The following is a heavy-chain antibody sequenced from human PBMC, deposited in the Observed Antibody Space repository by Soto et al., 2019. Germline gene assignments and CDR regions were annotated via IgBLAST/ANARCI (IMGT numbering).Heavy chain of an antibody. CDR1: GGTFSSYA. CDR3: ARVSSGWFAGSYWYFDL. D-gene: IGHD6-19*01. Sequence: SVKVSCKASGGTFSSYAISWVRQAPGQGLEWMGGIIPIFGTANYAQKFQGRVTITADESTSTAYMELSSLRSEDTAVYYCARVSSGWFAGSYWYFDLWGRGTLVTVSS. V-gene: IGHV1-69*13. J-gene: IGHJ2*01. CDR2: IIPIFGTA.